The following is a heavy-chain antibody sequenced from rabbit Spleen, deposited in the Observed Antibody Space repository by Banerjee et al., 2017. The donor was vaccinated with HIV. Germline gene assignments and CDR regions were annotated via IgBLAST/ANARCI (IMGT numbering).Heavy chain of an antibody. CDR1: GFSFNSGYD. V-gene: IGHV1S40*01. CDR2: AYGGSSGST. CDR3: ARDTGSSFSTYGMDL. D-gene: IGHD8-1*01. J-gene: IGHJ6*01. Sequence: QSLEESGGGLVKPGASLTLTCKASGFSFNSGYDMCWVRQAPGKGPEWIACAYGGSSGSTYSATWAKGRFTISKTSSTTVTLQMTSLTAADTATYFCARDTGSSFSTYGMDLWGQGTLVTVS.